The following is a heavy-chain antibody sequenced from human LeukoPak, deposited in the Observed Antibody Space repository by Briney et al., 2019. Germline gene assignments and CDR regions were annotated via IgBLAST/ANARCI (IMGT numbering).Heavy chain of an antibody. V-gene: IGHV3-48*04. CDR2: ITSSSNTI. CDR1: GFTFSSYN. CDR3: ARDLKGFDP. Sequence: GGSLRLSCAASGFTFSSYNMNWVRQAPGKGLEWVSYITSSSNTIYYADSVKGRFTISRDNAKNSLYLKMNSLRAEDTAVYYCARDLKGFDPRGQGTLVTVSS. J-gene: IGHJ5*02.